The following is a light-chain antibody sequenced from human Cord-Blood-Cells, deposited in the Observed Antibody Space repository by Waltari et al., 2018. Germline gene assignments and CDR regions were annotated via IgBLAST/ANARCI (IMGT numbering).Light chain of an antibody. J-gene: IGLJ2*01. CDR2: DVS. V-gene: IGLV2-14*01. Sequence: QSALTQPASVSGSPGQSITISCTGTSSDVGGYNYVPWYQQHPGKAPKLMIYDVSNRPAGVFIRFTGAKAGNTASLTISGLQAEDEADYYCSSYTSSSTVVFGGGTKLTVL. CDR1: SSDVGGYNY. CDR3: SSYTSSSTVV.